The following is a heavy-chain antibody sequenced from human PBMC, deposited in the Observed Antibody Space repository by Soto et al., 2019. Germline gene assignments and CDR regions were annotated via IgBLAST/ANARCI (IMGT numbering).Heavy chain of an antibody. CDR1: GVSLTTGGVG. Sequence: QITLKESGPTLVKPTQTLTLTCTLSGVSLTTGGVGVGWIRQPPGKALEWLAVIYWNDDKRYNPSLKTRLTITKDTPKNQVVLTMTNMDPVDTATYYCAHRGYGDYPRDNWFDPWGQGTLVTVSS. V-gene: IGHV2-5*01. CDR3: AHRGYGDYPRDNWFDP. D-gene: IGHD4-17*01. CDR2: IYWNDDK. J-gene: IGHJ5*02.